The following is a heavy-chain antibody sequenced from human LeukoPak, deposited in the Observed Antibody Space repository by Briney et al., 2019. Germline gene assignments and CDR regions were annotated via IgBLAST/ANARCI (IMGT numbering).Heavy chain of an antibody. D-gene: IGHD7-27*01. CDR2: ICYSGST. CDR3: ASTQANWGSRNWFDP. CDR1: GGSISSDNHY. Sequence: SETLSLTCTVSGGSISSDNHYWSWIRQPPGKGLEWIGYICYSGSTYYNPSLKSQITISVNTSNNQFSLKLSSVTAADTAVYYCASTQANWGSRNWFDPWGQGTLVTVSS. V-gene: IGHV4-30-4*01. J-gene: IGHJ5*02.